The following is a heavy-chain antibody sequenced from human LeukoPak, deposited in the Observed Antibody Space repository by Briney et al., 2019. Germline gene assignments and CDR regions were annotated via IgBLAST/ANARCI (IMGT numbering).Heavy chain of an antibody. D-gene: IGHD4-23*01. CDR2: IYYSGST. CDR1: GGSISSGGYY. V-gene: IGHV4-31*03. J-gene: IGHJ3*02. Sequence: SETLSLTCTVSGGSISSGGYYWSWIRQHPGKGLEWIGYIYYSGSTYYNPSLKSRVTISVDTSKNQFSLKLSSVTAADTAVYYCARAIQTTVVTPWPIDAFDIWGQGTMVTVSS. CDR3: ARAIQTTVVTPWPIDAFDI.